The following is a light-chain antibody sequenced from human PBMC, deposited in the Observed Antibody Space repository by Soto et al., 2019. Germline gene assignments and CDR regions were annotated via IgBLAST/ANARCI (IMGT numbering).Light chain of an antibody. CDR2: GAS. Sequence: EIVMTQSPATLSVSPGERATLSCRASQSVSSNLAWYQQKPGQAPRLLIYGASTRATGIPARFSGSGSGTEFPLTISSLKSEDFAVYYRQQYNNWPFTFGPGTKVDIK. J-gene: IGKJ3*01. V-gene: IGKV3-15*01. CDR1: QSVSSN. CDR3: QQYNNWPFT.